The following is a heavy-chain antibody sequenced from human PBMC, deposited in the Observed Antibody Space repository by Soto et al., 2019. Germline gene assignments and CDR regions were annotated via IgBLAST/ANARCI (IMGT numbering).Heavy chain of an antibody. CDR3: ASGGPENYYYYGMDV. CDR2: ISYDGSNK. V-gene: IGHV3-30-3*01. Sequence: QVKLVESGGGVVQPGRSLRLSCAASGFTFSSYAMHWVRQAPGKGLEWVAVISYDGSNKYYADSVKGRFTISRDNSKNTLYLQMNSLRAEDTAVYYCASGGPENYYYYGMDVWGQGTTVTVSS. D-gene: IGHD3-16*01. CDR1: GFTFSSYA. J-gene: IGHJ6*02.